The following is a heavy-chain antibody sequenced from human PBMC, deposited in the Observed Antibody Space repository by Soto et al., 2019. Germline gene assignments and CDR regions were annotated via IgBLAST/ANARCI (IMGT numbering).Heavy chain of an antibody. V-gene: IGHV1-18*01. CDR2: ISAYNGNT. J-gene: IGHJ6*02. CDR3: ARAEEGASGYYYGMDV. Sequence: EASVKVSCKASGYTFTSYGISWVRQAPGQGLEWMGWISAYNGNTNYAQKLQGRVTMTTDTSTSTAYMELRSLRSDDTAVYYCARAEEGASGYYYGMDVWGQGTTVTVSS. D-gene: IGHD1-26*01. CDR1: GYTFTSYG.